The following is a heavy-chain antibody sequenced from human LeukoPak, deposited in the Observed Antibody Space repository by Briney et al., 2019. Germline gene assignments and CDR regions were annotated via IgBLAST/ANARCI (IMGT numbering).Heavy chain of an antibody. Sequence: SETLSLTCTVSGGSISSGGYYWSWIRQHPGKGLEWIGYIYYSGSTYYNPSLKSRVTISVDTSKNQFSLKLSSVTAADTAVYCCASLAAAGNFRFDPWGQGTLVTVSS. CDR3: ASLAAAGNFRFDP. D-gene: IGHD6-13*01. CDR1: GGSISSGGYY. CDR2: IYYSGST. V-gene: IGHV4-31*03. J-gene: IGHJ5*02.